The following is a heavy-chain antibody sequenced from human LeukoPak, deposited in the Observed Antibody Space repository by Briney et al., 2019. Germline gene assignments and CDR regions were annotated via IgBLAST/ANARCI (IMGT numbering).Heavy chain of an antibody. J-gene: IGHJ5*02. CDR3: ARHAVNYDFWSGYLPNWFDP. D-gene: IGHD3-3*01. V-gene: IGHV4-39*01. CDR2: IYYSGST. CDR1: GGSISSSSYY. Sequence: SETLSLTCTVSGGSISSSSYYWGWIRQPPGKGLEWIGRIYYSGSTYYNPSLKSRVTISVDTSKNQFPLKLSSVTAADTAVYYCARHAVNYDFWSGYLPNWFDPWGQGTLVTVSS.